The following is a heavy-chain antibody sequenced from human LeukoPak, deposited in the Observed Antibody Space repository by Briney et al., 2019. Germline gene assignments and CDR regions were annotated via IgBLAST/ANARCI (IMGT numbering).Heavy chain of an antibody. V-gene: IGHV4-39*07. Sequence: SETLSLTCTVSGGSIGGSSYYWGWVRQPPGKGLEWIGSIYYSGSTYNNPSLQSRVTISVDTSKNQFSLKLTSVTAADTAVYFCARAQGGYPNWFDPWGPGTLLTVSS. CDR1: GGSIGGSSYY. D-gene: IGHD5-18*01. J-gene: IGHJ5*02. CDR3: ARAQGGYPNWFDP. CDR2: IYYSGST.